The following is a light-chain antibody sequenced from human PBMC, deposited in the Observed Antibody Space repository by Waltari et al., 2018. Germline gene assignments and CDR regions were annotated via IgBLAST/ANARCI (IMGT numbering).Light chain of an antibody. CDR2: RKN. CDR3: ATWDDSLSAWV. J-gene: IGLJ3*02. CDR1: SSNIGSNF. Sequence: QSVLTQPPSASGTTGQRATISCSGRSSNIGSNFVYWYQQLPGTAPKLLIYRKNQRPSGVPDRFSGSKSGTSASLAISGLRSEDEADYYCATWDDSLSAWVFGGGTKLTVL. V-gene: IGLV1-47*01.